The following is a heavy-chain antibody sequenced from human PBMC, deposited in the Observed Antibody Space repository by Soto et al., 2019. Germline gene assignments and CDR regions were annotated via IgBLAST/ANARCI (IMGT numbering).Heavy chain of an antibody. V-gene: IGHV1-18*01. D-gene: IGHD3-10*01. CDR2: ISAYNGNT. J-gene: IGHJ5*02. Sequence: QVQLVQSGAEVKKPGASVKVSCKASGYTFTSYGISWVRQAPGQGLEWMGWISAYNGNTNYAQKLQGRVTMTTDTSTSTAYLELRSLRSDDTAVYYCARDIRRYYGSELSNWFDPWGQGTLVTVSS. CDR3: ARDIRRYYGSELSNWFDP. CDR1: GYTFTSYG.